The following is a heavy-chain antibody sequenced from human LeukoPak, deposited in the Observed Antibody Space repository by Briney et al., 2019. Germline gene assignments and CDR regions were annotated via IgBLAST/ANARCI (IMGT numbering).Heavy chain of an antibody. Sequence: ASVKVSCKASGYRFTSYGISWVRQAPEQGLEWMGWISAYNGNTNYAQKLQGRVTMTTDTSTSTAYMELRSLRSDDAAVYYCARGGDGDILTGLVFDYWGQGTLVTVSS. CDR2: ISAYNGNT. V-gene: IGHV1-18*01. CDR1: GYRFTSYG. D-gene: IGHD3-9*01. J-gene: IGHJ4*02. CDR3: ARGGDGDILTGLVFDY.